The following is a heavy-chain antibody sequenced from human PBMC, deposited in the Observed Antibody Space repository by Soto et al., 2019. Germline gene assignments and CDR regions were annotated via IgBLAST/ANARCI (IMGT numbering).Heavy chain of an antibody. CDR3: AKDFYSSGWAHWIDY. V-gene: IGHV3-30*18. J-gene: IGHJ4*02. D-gene: IGHD6-19*01. CDR2: ISYDGSNK. CDR1: GFTFSSYA. Sequence: PGGSLRLSCAASGFTFSSYAMHWVRQAPGKGLEWVAVISYDGSNKYYADSVKGRFTISRDNSKNTLYLQMNSLRAEDTAVYYSAKDFYSSGWAHWIDYWGQGTLVTVSS.